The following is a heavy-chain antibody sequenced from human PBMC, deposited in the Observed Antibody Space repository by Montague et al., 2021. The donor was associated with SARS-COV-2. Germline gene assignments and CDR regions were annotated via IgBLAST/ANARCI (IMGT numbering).Heavy chain of an antibody. CDR1: GGSVSSSPYY. CDR3: ASSYYYGSGTYVYNYYMYV. Sequence: SETLSLTCTVSGGSVSSSPYYWGWIRQPPGRGLEWVGSISYSGRTYFSPSLKSRLTISVDSSENQFSLRLSSVTAADTAVYYCASSYYYGSGTYVYNYYMYVWGKGTPVTVS. V-gene: IGHV4-39*01. CDR2: ISYSGRT. J-gene: IGHJ6*03. D-gene: IGHD3-10*01.